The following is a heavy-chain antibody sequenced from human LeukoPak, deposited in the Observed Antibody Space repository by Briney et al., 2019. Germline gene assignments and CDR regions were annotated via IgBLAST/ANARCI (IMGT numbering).Heavy chain of an antibody. V-gene: IGHV1-46*01. CDR2: IYPSGGST. Sequence: ASVKVSCQASGYTFTSYYMHWVRQPSGQGLEGMGIIYPSGGSTSYAQKFQGRVTMTRDTSTSTVYMELSSLRSEDTAVYYCARARSIAAPFDPWGQGTLVTVSS. CDR1: GYTFTSYY. D-gene: IGHD6-6*01. J-gene: IGHJ5*02. CDR3: ARARSIAAPFDP.